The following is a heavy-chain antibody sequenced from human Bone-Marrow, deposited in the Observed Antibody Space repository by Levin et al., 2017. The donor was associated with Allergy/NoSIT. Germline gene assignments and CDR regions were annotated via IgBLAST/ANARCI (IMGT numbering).Heavy chain of an antibody. V-gene: IGHV3-53*01. CDR1: GFTVSSNY. D-gene: IGHD5-24*01. CDR3: ARLGRRDYFDY. J-gene: IGHJ4*02. CDR2: IYSGGST. Sequence: GGSLRLSCAASGFTVSSNYMSWVRQAPGKGLEWVSVIYSGGSTYYADSVKGRFTISRDNSKNTLYLQMNSLRAEDTAVYYCARLGRRDYFDYWGQGTLVTVSS.